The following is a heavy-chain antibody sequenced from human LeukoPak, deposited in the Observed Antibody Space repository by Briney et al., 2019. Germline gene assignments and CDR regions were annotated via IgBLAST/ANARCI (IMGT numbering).Heavy chain of an antibody. CDR1: GFTFSSYW. D-gene: IGHD3-3*01. CDR2: IKQDGSEK. V-gene: IGHV3-7*01. CDR3: ARLRFLEWFLDY. Sequence: PGGSLRLSCAASGFTFSSYWMSWARQAPGKGLEWVANIKQDGSEKYYVDSVKGRFTISRDNAKNSLYLQMNSLRAEDTAVYYCARLRFLEWFLDYWGQGTLSPSPQ. J-gene: IGHJ4*02.